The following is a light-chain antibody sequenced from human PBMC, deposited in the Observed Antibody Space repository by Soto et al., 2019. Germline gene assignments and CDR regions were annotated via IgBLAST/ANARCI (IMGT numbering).Light chain of an antibody. Sequence: EIVLTQSPATLSLSPGERATLSCRASQSVSNYLAWYQQKPGQAPRLLIYDASNRATGIPARFSGRGSGTDFTRTISSLEPEDFALYYCQQRSNWPGTFGQGTKVEIK. CDR1: QSVSNY. J-gene: IGKJ1*01. CDR2: DAS. V-gene: IGKV3-11*01. CDR3: QQRSNWPGT.